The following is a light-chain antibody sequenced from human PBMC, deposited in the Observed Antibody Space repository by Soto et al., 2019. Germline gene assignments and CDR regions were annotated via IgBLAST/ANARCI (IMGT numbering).Light chain of an antibody. J-gene: IGKJ2*01. CDR2: GAS. Sequence: EVVMTQSPATLSVSPGERATLSCRVSQSVSDNLAWYQQKPGQAPRLLIYGASTRATGIPARFSGSGSGTEFTLTISSLQSEDFAVYYCQQSNNWPYTFGQGTKLDIK. CDR3: QQSNNWPYT. CDR1: QSVSDN. V-gene: IGKV3-15*01.